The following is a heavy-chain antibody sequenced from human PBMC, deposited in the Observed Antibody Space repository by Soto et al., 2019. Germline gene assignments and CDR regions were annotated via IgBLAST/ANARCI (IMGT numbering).Heavy chain of an antibody. CDR1: GFNFSDYY. V-gene: IGHV3-11*01. J-gene: IGHJ4*02. CDR2: IFDSGNTI. CDR3: ARVRQSGTYTFDY. Sequence: QVQLVESGGGLVKPGGSLRLSCAASGFNFSDYYMTWIRQAPGKGLEWVSYIFDSGNTIYYADSVKGRFTVSRDNAKNSLYLQMNSLRAEDTAVYYCARVRQSGTYTFDYWGQGTLVTVSS. D-gene: IGHD1-26*01.